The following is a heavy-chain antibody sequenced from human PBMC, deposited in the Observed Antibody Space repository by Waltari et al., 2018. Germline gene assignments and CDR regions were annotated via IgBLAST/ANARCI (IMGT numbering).Heavy chain of an antibody. Sequence: QVQLQESGPGLVKPSETLSLTCAVSGYSISSGYYWGWIRQPPGKGLEWIGSIHHSGGTNYNPSLKSRVTRSVDTSKNQVALKLSSVTAADTAVYYCARDRFAYSSSWYGTGWFDPWGQGTLVTVSS. D-gene: IGHD6-13*01. CDR2: IHHSGGT. V-gene: IGHV4-38-2*02. CDR3: ARDRFAYSSSWYGTGWFDP. J-gene: IGHJ5*02. CDR1: GYSISSGYY.